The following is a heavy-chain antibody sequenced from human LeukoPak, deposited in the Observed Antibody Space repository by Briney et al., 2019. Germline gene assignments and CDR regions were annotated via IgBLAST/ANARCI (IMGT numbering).Heavy chain of an antibody. CDR1: GYSFTSYW. D-gene: IGHD2-21*02. V-gene: IGHV5-51*01. CDR2: IYPDDSDT. Sequence: GESLKISCKDSGYSFTSYWIGWVRQMPGKGLEWMGIIYPDDSDTKYSPSFHGHVTISADKSINTAYLQWSSLKASDTAVYYCARRRLCGSDCFAFDIWGQGTMVTVSS. J-gene: IGHJ3*02. CDR3: ARRRLCGSDCFAFDI.